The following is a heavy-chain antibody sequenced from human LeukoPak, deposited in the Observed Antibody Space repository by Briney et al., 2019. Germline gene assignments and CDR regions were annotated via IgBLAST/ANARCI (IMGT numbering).Heavy chain of an antibody. CDR2: ISDIGSI. D-gene: IGHD3-10*01. CDR1: GGSISSYY. Sequence: SETLSLTCTVSGGSISSYYWSWIRRPPGKGLEWIAYISDIGSINYNPSLKSRLTISVDTSKNQFSLKLNSVTTTDTAVYYCARESRYFGSGSYYMYYFDYWGQGTLVTVSS. J-gene: IGHJ4*02. V-gene: IGHV4-59*01. CDR3: ARESRYFGSGSYYMYYFDY.